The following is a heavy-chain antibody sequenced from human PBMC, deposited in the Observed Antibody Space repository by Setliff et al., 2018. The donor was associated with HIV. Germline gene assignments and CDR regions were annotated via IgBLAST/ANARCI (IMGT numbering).Heavy chain of an antibody. CDR1: GYTFTSYG. J-gene: IGHJ5*02. CDR3: ARGHLDYNYWEDIVGHWFDP. CDR2: MNPKSGNT. V-gene: IGHV1-8*02. D-gene: IGHD2-15*01. Sequence: ASVKVSCKASGYTFTSYGISWVRQAPGQGLEWMGWMNPKSGNTGSAQKFQGRVTMTSNTFIGTAYMELSSLTSEDTAVYYCARGHLDYNYWEDIVGHWFDPWGQGTLVTVSS.